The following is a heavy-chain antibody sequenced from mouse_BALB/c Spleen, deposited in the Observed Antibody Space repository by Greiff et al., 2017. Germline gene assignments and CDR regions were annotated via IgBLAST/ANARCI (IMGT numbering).Heavy chain of an antibody. V-gene: IGHV5-6-4*01. CDR2: ISSGGSYT. CDR3: TRGLTDAMDY. D-gene: IGHD1-3*01. Sequence: EVKLVESGGGLVKPGGSLKLSCAASGFTFSSYTMSWVRQTPEKRLEWVATISSGGSYTYYPDSVKGRFTISRDNAKNTLYLQMSSLKSEDTAMYYCTRGLTDAMDYWGQGTSVTVSS. CDR1: GFTFSSYT. J-gene: IGHJ4*01.